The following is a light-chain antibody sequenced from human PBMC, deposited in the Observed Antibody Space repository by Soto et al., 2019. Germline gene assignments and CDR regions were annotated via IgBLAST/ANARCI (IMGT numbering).Light chain of an antibody. Sequence: QSVLTQPPSVSGAPGQRVTISCTGSSSNIGADYDVHWYQQLPGTAPKLLIYAHTNRPSGVPDRFSASTSGTSASLAITGLQAEDEADYYCQSYDSTLSGSRVFGGGTKVTVL. J-gene: IGLJ3*02. V-gene: IGLV1-40*01. CDR1: SSNIGADYD. CDR3: QSYDSTLSGSRV. CDR2: AHT.